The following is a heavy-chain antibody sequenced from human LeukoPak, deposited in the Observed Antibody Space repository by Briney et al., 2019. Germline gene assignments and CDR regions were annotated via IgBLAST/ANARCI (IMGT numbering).Heavy chain of an antibody. V-gene: IGHV3-7*01. CDR3: ARVDRGYYSSGSYVY. CDR1: GFTFSSYW. Sequence: GGSLRLSCAASGFTFSSYWMSWVRQAPGKGLEWVANIKQDGGEKYYVDSVKGRFTISRDNAKNSLYLQMNSLRVEDTAVYYCARVDRGYYSSGSYVYWGQGTLVTVSS. D-gene: IGHD3-10*01. J-gene: IGHJ4*02. CDR2: IKQDGGEK.